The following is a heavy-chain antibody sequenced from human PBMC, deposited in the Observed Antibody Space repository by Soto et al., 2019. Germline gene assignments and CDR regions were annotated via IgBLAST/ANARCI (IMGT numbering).Heavy chain of an antibody. CDR2: IFANGHT. V-gene: IGHV4-4*07. D-gene: IGHD6-13*01. CDR1: GGSISEKY. Sequence: SETLSLTCIVSGGSISEKYWNWVRQPPGKGLEWIGLIFANGHTDYNPSLKSRVTMSVDASKNQFSLRLTSMTAADTAVYYCVASLAASGLNWLDPWGRGTLVT. J-gene: IGHJ5*02. CDR3: VASLAASGLNWLDP.